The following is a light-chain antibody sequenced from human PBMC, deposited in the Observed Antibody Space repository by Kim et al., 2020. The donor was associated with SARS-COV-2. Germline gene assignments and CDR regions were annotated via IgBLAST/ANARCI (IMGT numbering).Light chain of an antibody. CDR3: QQSYSTFYS. J-gene: IGKJ2*03. V-gene: IGKV1-39*01. CDR1: QSISSY. Sequence: ASVGDRVTITCRASQSISSYLNWYQQKPGKAPKLLIYAASSLQSGVPSRFSGSGSGTDFTLTISSLQPEDFATYYCQQSYSTFYSFGQGTKLEI. CDR2: AAS.